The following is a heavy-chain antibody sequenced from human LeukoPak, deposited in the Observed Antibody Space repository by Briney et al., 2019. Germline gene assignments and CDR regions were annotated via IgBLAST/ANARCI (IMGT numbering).Heavy chain of an antibody. CDR2: IIPIFGTA. D-gene: IGHD6-13*01. V-gene: IGHV1-69*13. Sequence: SVKVSCKASRGTFSSYAISWVRQAPGQGLEWMGGIIPIFGTANYAQKFQGRVTITADESTSTAYMELSSLRSEDTAVYYCAREIAAAGHTTITNYYYGMDVWGQGTTVTVSS. CDR3: AREIAAAGHTTITNYYYGMDV. J-gene: IGHJ6*02. CDR1: RGTFSSYA.